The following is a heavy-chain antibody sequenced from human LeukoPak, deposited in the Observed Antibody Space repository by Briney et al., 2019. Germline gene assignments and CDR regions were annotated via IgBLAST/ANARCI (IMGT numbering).Heavy chain of an antibody. Sequence: GGSLRLSCAASGFTFSSYGMHWVRQAPGKGLEWVAVISYDGSNKYYADSVKGRFTISRDNSKNTLYLQMNSLRAEDTAVYYCATLERNYYGSGKGVDYWGQGTLVTVSS. CDR2: ISYDGSNK. CDR1: GFTFSSYG. D-gene: IGHD3-10*01. J-gene: IGHJ4*02. V-gene: IGHV3-30*03. CDR3: ATLERNYYGSGKGVDY.